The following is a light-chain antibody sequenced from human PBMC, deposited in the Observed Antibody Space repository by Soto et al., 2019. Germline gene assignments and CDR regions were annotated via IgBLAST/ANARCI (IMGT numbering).Light chain of an antibody. CDR1: QSVSSN. V-gene: IGKV3-15*01. Sequence: EIVMTQSPATLSVSPGERATLSCRASQSVSSNLAWYQQKPGQAPRLLIYGASTRATGIPARFSGSGSGTEFTLTISSLQSQYFAVYYCQQYNNWPLLTCGGGTQVEIK. CDR2: GAS. CDR3: QQYNNWPLLT. J-gene: IGKJ4*01.